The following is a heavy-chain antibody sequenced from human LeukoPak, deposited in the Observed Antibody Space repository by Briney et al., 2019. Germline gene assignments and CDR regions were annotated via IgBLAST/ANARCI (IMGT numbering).Heavy chain of an antibody. J-gene: IGHJ4*02. CDR1: GFAFSSYD. V-gene: IGHV3-21*01. Sequence: GGSLRLSCAASGFAFSSYDMNWVRQAPGKGLEWVSSISSRSSYIYYADSVKGRFTISRDNAKNSLCLQMNSLRAEDTGVYYCARGDSFDYWGQGTLVTVSS. CDR3: ARGDSFDY. CDR2: ISSRSSYI. D-gene: IGHD3/OR15-3a*01.